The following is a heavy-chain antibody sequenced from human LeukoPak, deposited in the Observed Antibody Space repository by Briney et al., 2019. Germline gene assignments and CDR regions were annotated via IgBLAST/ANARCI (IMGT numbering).Heavy chain of an antibody. D-gene: IGHD7-27*01. CDR1: GGTFSSYA. Sequence: ASVKVSCKASGGTFSSYASSWVRQAPGQALEWMGWISAYNGNTNYAQKLQGRVTMTTDTSTSTAYMELRSLRSDDTAVYYCARRRVTGDVGYWGQGTLVTVSS. CDR2: ISAYNGNT. CDR3: ARRRVTGDVGY. J-gene: IGHJ4*02. V-gene: IGHV1-18*01.